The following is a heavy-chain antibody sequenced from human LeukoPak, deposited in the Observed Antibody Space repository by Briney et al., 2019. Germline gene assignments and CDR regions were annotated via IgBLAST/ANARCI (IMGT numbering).Heavy chain of an antibody. CDR2: ISSSGSDK. CDR3: ARRTSGAFAI. Sequence: GGSLRLSCAASGFPFSDHEMNWVRQAPGKGLEWVSYISSSGSDKYYQDSVKGRFTISRDNAKNSLYLQMNSLRAEDTAVYYCARRTSGAFAIWGQGTKVTVSS. CDR1: GFPFSDHE. V-gene: IGHV3-48*03. J-gene: IGHJ3*02.